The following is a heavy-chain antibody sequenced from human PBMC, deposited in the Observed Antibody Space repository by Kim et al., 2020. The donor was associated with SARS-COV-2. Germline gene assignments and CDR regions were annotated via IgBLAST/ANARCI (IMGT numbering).Heavy chain of an antibody. Sequence: GGSLRLSCAASGFSFNDYYMSWIRQAPGKGLEWLSYISSSGTTIYNADSVRGRLTISRDNAKNSLYLHMNSLRVEDTAVYYCARGGYCTNGVCYGSFYYGIDVWGQGTTVSVSS. CDR3: ARGGYCTNGVCYGSFYYGIDV. CDR1: GFSFNDYY. CDR2: ISSSGTTI. V-gene: IGHV3-11*01. J-gene: IGHJ6*02. D-gene: IGHD2-8*01.